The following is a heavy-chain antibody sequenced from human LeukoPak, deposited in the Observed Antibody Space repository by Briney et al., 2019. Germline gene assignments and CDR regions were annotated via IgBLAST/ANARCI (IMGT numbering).Heavy chain of an antibody. D-gene: IGHD3-22*01. CDR2: INHSGST. CDR3: AICDSSGYYLE. Sequence: PSETLSLTCAVYGGSFSGYYWSWIRQPPGKGLEWIGEINHSGSTNYNPSLKSRVTISVDTSKNQFSLKLSSVTPADTAVYYCAICDSSGYYLEWGQGTLVTVSS. V-gene: IGHV4-34*01. J-gene: IGHJ4*02. CDR1: GGSFSGYY.